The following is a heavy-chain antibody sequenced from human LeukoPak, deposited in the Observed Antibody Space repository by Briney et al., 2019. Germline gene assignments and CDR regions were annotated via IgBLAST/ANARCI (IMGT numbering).Heavy chain of an antibody. CDR3: TTEFVVRGVITEDYFDY. CDR1: GFTFSNAW. D-gene: IGHD3-10*01. J-gene: IGHJ4*02. V-gene: IGHV3-15*01. CDR2: IKSKTDGGTT. Sequence: GGSLRLSCAASGFTFSNAWMSWVRQAPGKGLEWVGRIKSKTDGGTTDYAAPVKGRFTISRDDSKNTLYLQVNSLKTEDTAVYYCTTEFVVRGVITEDYFDYWGQGTLVTVSS.